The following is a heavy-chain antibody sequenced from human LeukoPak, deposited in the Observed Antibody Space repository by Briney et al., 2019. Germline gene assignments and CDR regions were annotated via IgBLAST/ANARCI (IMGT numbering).Heavy chain of an antibody. V-gene: IGHV4-31*03. CDR3: ARYSSGYYLDAFDI. CDR1: GGSISSGGYY. CDR2: IYYSGST. D-gene: IGHD3-22*01. Sequence: SQTLSLTCTVSGGSISSGGYYWSWIRQHPGKGLEWIGYIYYSGSTNYNPSLKSRVTISVDTSKNQFSLKLSSVTAADTAVYYCARYSSGYYLDAFDIWGQGTMVTVSS. J-gene: IGHJ3*02.